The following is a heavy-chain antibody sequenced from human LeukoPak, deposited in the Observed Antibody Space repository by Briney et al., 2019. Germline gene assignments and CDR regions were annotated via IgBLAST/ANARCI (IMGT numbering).Heavy chain of an antibody. V-gene: IGHV1-2*02. Sequence: ASVKVSCKASGYTFTGYYMHWVRQAPGQGLEWMGWVNPNSGGTNYAQKFQGRVTMTRDTSISTACMELSRLRSDDTAVYYCARDQGTSWTEDYWGQGTLVTVSS. D-gene: IGHD2-2*01. CDR2: VNPNSGGT. J-gene: IGHJ4*02. CDR3: ARDQGTSWTEDY. CDR1: GYTFTGYY.